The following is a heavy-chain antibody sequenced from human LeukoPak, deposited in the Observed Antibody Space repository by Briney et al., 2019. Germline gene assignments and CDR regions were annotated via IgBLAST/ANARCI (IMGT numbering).Heavy chain of an antibody. CDR2: ISYDGSHK. J-gene: IGHJ6*02. CDR1: GFTFRSYG. D-gene: IGHD4/OR15-4a*01. V-gene: IGHV3-30*03. Sequence: GRSQTLSCAASGFTFRSYGMHWVRQAPGKGLEWVTVISYDGSHKYSADSVKCRFTISRDNSKNTLYLQMNSLRTEDTAVYFCSASRPHYGDYYGLDVWGHGTTVTVSS. CDR3: SASRPHYGDYYGLDV.